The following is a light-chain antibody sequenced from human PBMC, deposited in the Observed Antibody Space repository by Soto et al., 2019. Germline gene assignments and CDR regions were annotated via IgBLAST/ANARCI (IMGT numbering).Light chain of an antibody. J-gene: IGLJ3*02. Sequence: QSVLTQAPSASGTPGQRVTISCSGSSSNIGVNYVYWYQQLPGTAPKLLVFDDNQRPSGVPDRFSDSKSGTSAFLAISGLRSEDEADYYCAAWENSLSGRVFGGGTKLTVL. CDR1: SSNIGVNY. V-gene: IGLV1-47*02. CDR2: DDN. CDR3: AAWENSLSGRV.